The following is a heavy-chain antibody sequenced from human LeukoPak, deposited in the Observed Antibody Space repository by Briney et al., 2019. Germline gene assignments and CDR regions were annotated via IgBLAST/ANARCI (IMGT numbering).Heavy chain of an antibody. CDR2: IKQDGNEK. CDR3: ARGSYSRGGSFDY. Sequence: GGSLRLSCAASGFTFSTSWMIWVRQAPGKGLEWVANIKQDGNEKYYLDSVKGRFTISRDNAKNSLFLQMNSLRVEDTAMYYCARGSYSRGGSFDYWGQGTPVTVSS. V-gene: IGHV3-7*01. J-gene: IGHJ4*02. D-gene: IGHD6-13*01. CDR1: GFTFSTSW.